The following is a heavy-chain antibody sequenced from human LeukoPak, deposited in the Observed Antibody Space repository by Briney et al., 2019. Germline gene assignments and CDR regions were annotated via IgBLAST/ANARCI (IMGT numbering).Heavy chain of an antibody. CDR2: VDPEDGET. CDR3: ATSIKYSSSWYLGAFDI. CDR1: GYTFTDYY. V-gene: IGHV1-69-2*01. Sequence: ASVKVSCKVSGYTFTDYYMHGVQQAPGKGLEWMGLVDPEDGETIYAEKFQGRVTITADTSTDTAYMELSSLRSEDTAVYYCATSIKYSSSWYLGAFDIWGQGTMVTVSS. D-gene: IGHD6-13*01. J-gene: IGHJ3*02.